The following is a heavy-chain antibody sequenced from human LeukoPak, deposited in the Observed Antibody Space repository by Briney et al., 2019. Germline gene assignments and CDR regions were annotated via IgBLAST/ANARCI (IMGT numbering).Heavy chain of an antibody. Sequence: ASVKVSCKASGYTFTSYGISWVRQAPGQGLEWMGWISAYNGNTNCAQKLQGRVTMTTDTSTSTAYMELRSLRSDDTAVYYCARPGIYCGGDCSEGAFDIWGQGTMVTVSS. CDR2: ISAYNGNT. J-gene: IGHJ3*02. V-gene: IGHV1-18*01. D-gene: IGHD2-21*02. CDR3: ARPGIYCGGDCSEGAFDI. CDR1: GYTFTSYG.